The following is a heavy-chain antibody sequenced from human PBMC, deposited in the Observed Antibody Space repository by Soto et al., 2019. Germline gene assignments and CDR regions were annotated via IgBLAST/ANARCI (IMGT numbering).Heavy chain of an antibody. CDR3: AREGSGSYFLPGLGFDP. CDR1: GGTFSSYA. J-gene: IGHJ5*02. CDR2: IIPISGTA. V-gene: IGHV1-69*01. D-gene: IGHD1-26*01. Sequence: QVQLVQSGAEVKKPGSSVKVSCKASGGTFSSYAISWVRQAPGQGLEWMGGIIPISGTANYAQKFQGRVTITADESTSTAYMELSSLRSEDTAVYYCAREGSGSYFLPGLGFDPWGQGTLVTVSS.